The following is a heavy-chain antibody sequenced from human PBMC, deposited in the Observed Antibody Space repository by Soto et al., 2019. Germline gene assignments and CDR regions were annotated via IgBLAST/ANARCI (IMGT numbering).Heavy chain of an antibody. CDR1: GFTFGSFW. D-gene: IGHD3-10*01. J-gene: IGHJ4*02. CDR3: ARTRVSRGYSLFGH. CDR2: IKEDGSEK. Sequence: EVQLVEHGGGLVQPGGSLRLSCAASGFTFGSFWMSWVRQAPGKGLEWVANIKEDGSEKHYVESVKGRFTVSRDNAKNARYLQTSSLRAEGTAVYYCARTRVSRGYSLFGHWGQGTLVTVSS. V-gene: IGHV3-7*01.